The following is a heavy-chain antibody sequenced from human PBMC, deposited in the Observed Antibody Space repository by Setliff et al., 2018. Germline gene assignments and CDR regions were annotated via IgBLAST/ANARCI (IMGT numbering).Heavy chain of an antibody. Sequence: SETLSLTCIVSDDSMNSGAYYWSWIRQPPGKGLEWIGSIYYSGSTYYNPSLKSRVTISVDTSKNQFSLKLSSVTAADTAVYYCARDKPEGYNFWSGYLGGGLMDVWGQGTTVTSP. V-gene: IGHV4-39*07. CDR3: ARDKPEGYNFWSGYLGGGLMDV. CDR2: IYYSGST. CDR1: DDSMNSGAYY. J-gene: IGHJ6*02. D-gene: IGHD3-3*01.